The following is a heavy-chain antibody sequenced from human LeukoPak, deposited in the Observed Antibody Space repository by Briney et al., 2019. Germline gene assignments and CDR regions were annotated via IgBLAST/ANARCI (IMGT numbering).Heavy chain of an antibody. CDR3: ARGVGIAVAGVFDY. CDR2: ISSSSSYI. CDR1: GFTFSSYS. D-gene: IGHD6-19*01. Sequence: KTGGSLRLSCAASGFTFSSYSMNWVRQAPGKGLEWVSSISSSSSYIYYADSVKGRFTISRDNAKNSLYLQMNSLRAEDTAVYYCARGVGIAVAGVFDYWGQGTLVTVSS. J-gene: IGHJ4*02. V-gene: IGHV3-21*01.